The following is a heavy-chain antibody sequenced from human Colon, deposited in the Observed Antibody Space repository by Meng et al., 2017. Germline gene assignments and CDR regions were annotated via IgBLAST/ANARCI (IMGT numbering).Heavy chain of an antibody. J-gene: IGHJ4*02. CDR2: ISGSGDNT. D-gene: IGHD3-22*01. V-gene: IGHV3-23*04. Sequence: VRLVQSGLQLKKPGASLKVSCKASGYTFTSYAMSWVRQAPGKGLEWVSAISGSGDNTYYADSVKGRFTISRDNSKNTLYLQMNSLRAEDTAVYYCAKDDYYDSSGPSFDYWGQGTLVTVSS. CDR1: GYTFTSYA. CDR3: AKDDYYDSSGPSFDY.